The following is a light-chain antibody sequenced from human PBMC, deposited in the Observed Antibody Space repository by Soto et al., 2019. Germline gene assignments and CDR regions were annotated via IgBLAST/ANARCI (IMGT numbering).Light chain of an antibody. CDR1: QSISSW. J-gene: IGKJ4*01. CDR2: DAS. Sequence: IQMTQSASTLSASFGERLTITSAASQSISSWLAWYQQKQGKAPKLLIYDASSLESGVPSRFSGSGYGTEVNLTISSLQTDDFATYYCQQYNSYSLTFGGGTKVDIK. CDR3: QQYNSYSLT. V-gene: IGKV1-5*01.